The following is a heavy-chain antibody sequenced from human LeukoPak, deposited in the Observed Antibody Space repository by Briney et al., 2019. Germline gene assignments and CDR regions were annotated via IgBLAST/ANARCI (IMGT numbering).Heavy chain of an antibody. D-gene: IGHD5-18*01. Sequence: GGSLRLSCAASGFTFSDYYMSWIRQAPGKGLEWVSYISSSGSTIYYADSVKGRFTISRDNTKNSLYLQMNSLRAEDTAVYYCARADRGYSYGYNLDYWGQGTLVTVSS. V-gene: IGHV3-11*01. CDR2: ISSSGSTI. J-gene: IGHJ4*02. CDR3: ARADRGYSYGYNLDY. CDR1: GFTFSDYY.